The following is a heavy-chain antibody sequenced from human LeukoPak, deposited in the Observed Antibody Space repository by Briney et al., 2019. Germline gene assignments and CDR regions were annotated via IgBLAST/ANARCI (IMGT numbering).Heavy chain of an antibody. Sequence: PSETLSLTCAVYGGSFSGYFWSWIRQPPGKGLEWIGEINHSGSTNYNPSLKSRVTISVDTSKNQFSLRLTSVTAADTAVYYCARRSRIGSGWYIDYWGQGTLVTVSS. CDR1: GGSFSGYF. CDR3: ARRSRIGSGWYIDY. J-gene: IGHJ4*02. CDR2: INHSGST. V-gene: IGHV4-34*01. D-gene: IGHD6-19*01.